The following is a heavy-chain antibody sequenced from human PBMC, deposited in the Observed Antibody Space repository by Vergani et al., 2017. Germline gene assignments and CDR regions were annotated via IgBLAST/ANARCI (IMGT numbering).Heavy chain of an antibody. CDR1: GYTFTSYG. Sequence: QVQLVQSGAEVKKPGASVKVSCKASGYTFTSYGISWVRQAPGQGLEWMGWISAYNGNTNYAQKLQGRVTMTTDTTTSTPYMELRSLRSDDTAVYYCAIYTYDSGATFDPWGQGTLVTVSS. CDR3: AIYTYDSGATFDP. D-gene: IGHD3-10*01. V-gene: IGHV1-18*01. CDR2: ISAYNGNT. J-gene: IGHJ5*02.